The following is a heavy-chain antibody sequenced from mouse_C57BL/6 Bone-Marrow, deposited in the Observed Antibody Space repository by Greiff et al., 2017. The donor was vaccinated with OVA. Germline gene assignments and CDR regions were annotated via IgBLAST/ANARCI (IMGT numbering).Heavy chain of an antibody. V-gene: IGHV1-55*01. CDR1: GYPFTSYW. CDR2: IYPGRGST. Sequence: VQLQQPGAELVKPGASVKMSCKASGYPFTSYWITWVKQRPGQGLGWIGDIYPGRGSTNYKEKFKSKATLTVNTSSSTAYMQLSSLTSEDSAVYYCGYYYGRSPFAYWGQGTLVTVSA. J-gene: IGHJ3*01. CDR3: GYYYGRSPFAY. D-gene: IGHD1-1*01.